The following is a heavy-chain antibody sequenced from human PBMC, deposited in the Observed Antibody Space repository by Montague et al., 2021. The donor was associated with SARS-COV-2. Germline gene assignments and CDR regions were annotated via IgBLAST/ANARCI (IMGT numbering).Heavy chain of an antibody. CDR1: GFTFSSYS. D-gene: IGHD1-1*01. CDR3: ARVPRISFMENYYYYMDV. V-gene: IGHV3-21*01. Sequence: SLRLSCAASGFTFSSYSMNWVRQAPGKGLEWVSSISSSSSYTYYADSVKGRFTISRDNTKNTLYLQMNSLRAEDTAVYYCARVPRISFMENYYYYMDVWGKGTTVTVSS. J-gene: IGHJ6*03. CDR2: ISSSSSYT.